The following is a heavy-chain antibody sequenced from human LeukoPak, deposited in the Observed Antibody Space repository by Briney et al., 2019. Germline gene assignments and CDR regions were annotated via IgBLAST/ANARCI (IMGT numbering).Heavy chain of an antibody. D-gene: IGHD6-6*01. V-gene: IGHV1-46*01. CDR3: ARDKSIAARPGVQYYYYYGMDV. Sequence: ASVKVSCTASGYTFTSYYMHWVRQAPGQGLEWMGIINPSGGSTSYAQKFQGRVTMTRDTSTSTVYMELSSLRSEDTAVYYCARDKSIAARPGVQYYYYYGMDVWGQGTTVTVSS. J-gene: IGHJ6*02. CDR2: INPSGGST. CDR1: GYTFTSYY.